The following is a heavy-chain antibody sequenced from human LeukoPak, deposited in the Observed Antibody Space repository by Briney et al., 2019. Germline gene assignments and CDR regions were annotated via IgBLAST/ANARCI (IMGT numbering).Heavy chain of an antibody. D-gene: IGHD3-9*01. CDR2: IYNSGRT. CDR3: ARDRGGSDILTFDY. V-gene: IGHV4-59*13. CDR1: GGSISTYY. J-gene: IGHJ4*02. Sequence: PSETLSLTCTVSGGSISTYYWSWIRQPPGEGLEWIGYIYNSGRTNYNPSLKSRVTISVDTSKNQFSLRLSSVTAADTAVYYCARDRGGSDILTFDYWGQGSLVTVSS.